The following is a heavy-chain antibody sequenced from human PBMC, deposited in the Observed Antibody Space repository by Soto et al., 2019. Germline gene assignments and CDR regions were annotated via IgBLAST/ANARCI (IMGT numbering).Heavy chain of an antibody. CDR3: ATLYCSSASCQLDY. V-gene: IGHV1-18*01. CDR1: GYTFTYYR. D-gene: IGHD2-2*01. CDR2: ISADSGNT. J-gene: IGHJ4*02. Sequence: VASVKVSCKTSGYTFTYYRIAWVRQAPGQGLEWMGWISADSGNTNYAQKLQGRVTMTTDTSTTTAYMALRSLRSGDTAVYYCATLYCSSASCQLDYWGQGTLVTVSS.